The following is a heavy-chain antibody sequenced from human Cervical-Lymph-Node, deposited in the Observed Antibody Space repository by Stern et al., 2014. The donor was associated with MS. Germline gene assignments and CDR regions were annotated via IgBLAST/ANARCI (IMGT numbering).Heavy chain of an antibody. V-gene: IGHV4-34*01. CDR1: GGSFGGYH. J-gene: IGHJ6*02. Sequence: QGQLQQWGAGLLKPSETLSLTCAVYGGSFGGYHWNWIRQPPGKSLEWFGEINHSAGTKYNPSLKIRVTIPVDTSTTQFSLNLRSVTAADTAVYYCARAWGAYALDVWGQGTTVIVSS. D-gene: IGHD7-27*01. CDR2: INHSAGT. CDR3: ARAWGAYALDV.